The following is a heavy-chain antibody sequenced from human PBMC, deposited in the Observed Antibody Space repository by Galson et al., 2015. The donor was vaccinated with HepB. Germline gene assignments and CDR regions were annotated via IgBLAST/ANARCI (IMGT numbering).Heavy chain of an antibody. CDR2: ISSSSSTI. V-gene: IGHV3-48*02. D-gene: IGHD3-22*01. Sequence: SLRLSCAASGFTFSSYSMNWVRQAPGKGLEWVSYISSSSSTIYYADSVKGRFTISRDNAKNSLYLQMNSLRDEDTAVYYCARKGDYYDSSGYSDYWGQGTLVTVSS. J-gene: IGHJ4*02. CDR1: GFTFSSYS. CDR3: ARKGDYYDSSGYSDY.